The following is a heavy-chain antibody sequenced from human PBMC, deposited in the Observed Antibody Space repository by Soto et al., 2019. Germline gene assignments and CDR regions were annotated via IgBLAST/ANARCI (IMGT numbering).Heavy chain of an antibody. Sequence: SLTLSCPLSGFTFSSYAMSWVRQAPGKGLEWVSAISGMVGSTDHASSVKGRSTIPRDNPKNPLYLQMNSLRAEDTAVYYCAKSAYCGGDCYSGVSAYWGQGTRATVS. J-gene: IGHJ4*02. D-gene: IGHD2-21*02. V-gene: IGHV3-23*01. CDR2: ISGMVGST. CDR3: AKSAYCGGDCYSGVSAY. CDR1: GFTFSSYA.